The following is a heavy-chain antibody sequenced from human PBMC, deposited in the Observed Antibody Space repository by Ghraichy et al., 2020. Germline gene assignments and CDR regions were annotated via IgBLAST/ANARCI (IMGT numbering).Heavy chain of an antibody. D-gene: IGHD5-24*01. CDR2: IYTSGST. Sequence: SETLSLTCTVSGGSISSGSYYWSWIRQPAGKGLEWIGRIYTSGSTNYNPSLKSRVTISVDTSKNQFSLKLSSVTAADTAVYYCARDSEMATIQARTYWYFDLWGRCTLVTVSS. CDR3: ARDSEMATIQARTYWYFDL. V-gene: IGHV4-61*02. J-gene: IGHJ2*01. CDR1: GGSISSGSYY.